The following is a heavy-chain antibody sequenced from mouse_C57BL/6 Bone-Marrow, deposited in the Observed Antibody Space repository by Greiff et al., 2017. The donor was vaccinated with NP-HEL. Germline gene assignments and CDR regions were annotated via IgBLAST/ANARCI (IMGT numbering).Heavy chain of an antibody. Sequence: EVQLVESGGDLVKPGGSLKLSCAASGFTFSSYGMYWVRQTPDKRLEWVATISSGGSYTYYPDSLKGRITISRDNAKNTLYLQMSSLKTEDTAMYYCATPVYYDVAWFAYWGQGTLVTVSA. CDR3: ATPVYYDVAWFAY. J-gene: IGHJ3*01. CDR2: ISSGGSYT. CDR1: GFTFSSYG. V-gene: IGHV5-6*01. D-gene: IGHD1-1*01.